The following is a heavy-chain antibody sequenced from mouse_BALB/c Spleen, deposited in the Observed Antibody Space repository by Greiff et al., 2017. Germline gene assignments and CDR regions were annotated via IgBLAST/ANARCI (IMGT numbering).Heavy chain of an antibody. J-gene: IGHJ2*01. CDR3: ARRRYGSSPVFDY. CDR2: INPSNGRT. Sequence: QVQLQQPGADLVKPGASVKLSCKASGYTFTSYWMHWVKQRPGQGLEWIGEINPSNGRTNYNEKFKSKATLTVDKSSSTAYMQLSSLTSEDSAVYYCARRRYGSSPVFDYWGQGTTLTVSS. D-gene: IGHD1-1*01. CDR1: GYTFTSYW. V-gene: IGHV1S81*02.